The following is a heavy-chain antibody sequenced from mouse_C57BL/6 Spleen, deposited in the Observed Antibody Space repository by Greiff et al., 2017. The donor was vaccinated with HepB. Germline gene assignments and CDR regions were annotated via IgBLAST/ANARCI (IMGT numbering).Heavy chain of an antibody. CDR3: AGDYGSSFYWYFDV. CDR1: GYSITSGYY. Sequence: EVKLQESGPGLVKPSQSLSLTCSVTGYSITSGYYWNWIRQFPGNKLEWMGYISYDGSNNYNPSLKNRISITRDTSKNQFFLKLNSVTTEDTATYYCAGDYGSSFYWYFDVWGTGTTVTVSS. J-gene: IGHJ1*03. V-gene: IGHV3-6*01. CDR2: ISYDGSN. D-gene: IGHD1-1*01.